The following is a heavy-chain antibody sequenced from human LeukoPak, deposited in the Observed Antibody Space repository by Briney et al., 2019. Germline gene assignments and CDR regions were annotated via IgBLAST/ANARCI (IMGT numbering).Heavy chain of an antibody. CDR3: AGGKDDYGDYVGFDP. Sequence: ASVKVSCKASGYTFTSYDINWVRQATGQGLEWMGWMNPNSGNTGYAQKFQGRVTMTRNTSISTAYMELSSLRSEDTAVYYCAGGKDDYGDYVGFDPWGQGTLVTVSS. D-gene: IGHD4-17*01. J-gene: IGHJ5*02. CDR1: GYTFTSYD. V-gene: IGHV1-8*01. CDR2: MNPNSGNT.